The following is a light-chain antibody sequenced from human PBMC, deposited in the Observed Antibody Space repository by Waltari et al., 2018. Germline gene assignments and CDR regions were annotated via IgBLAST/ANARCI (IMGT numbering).Light chain of an antibody. V-gene: IGKV3-20*01. CDR1: QSVSSSS. CDR2: GAS. J-gene: IGKJ5*01. Sequence: EIVFTQSPGTLSLSPVDTATLSCRASQSVSSSSLAQYQQKPCHAPRLLIYGASSRATGTPDRFSGSGSGTDFTLTISSLEPEDFAVYYCYQYGSSPPIGFGQGTRLEIK. CDR3: YQYGSSPPIG.